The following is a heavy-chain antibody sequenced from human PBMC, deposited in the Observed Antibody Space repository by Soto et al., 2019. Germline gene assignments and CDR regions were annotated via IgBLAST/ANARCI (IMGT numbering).Heavy chain of an antibody. CDR1: GGTFSSYA. D-gene: IGHD1-20*01. Sequence: QVQLVQSGAEVKKPGSSVKVSCKASGGTFSSYAISWVRQAPGQGLEWMGGIIPIFGTANYAQKFQGRVTITADESTSTAYMELSSVRCDDTAVYYGARDLYNWNKNWFDPWGQGTLVTVSS. J-gene: IGHJ5*02. CDR3: ARDLYNWNKNWFDP. CDR2: IIPIFGTA. V-gene: IGHV1-69*12.